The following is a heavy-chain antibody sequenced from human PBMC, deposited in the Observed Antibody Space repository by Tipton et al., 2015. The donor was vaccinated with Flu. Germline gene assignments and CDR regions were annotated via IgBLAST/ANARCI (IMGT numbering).Heavy chain of an antibody. V-gene: IGHV5-51*01. D-gene: IGHD3-22*01. CDR3: AIHGAGSGYPD. J-gene: IGHJ4*02. CDR1: GDNFRGQW. Sequence: QLVQSGAEVKEPGASLRISCKLSGDNFRGQWIGWVSQMSGKGLEWMGIIYPDDSETRYSPSFKGQVSSSVDESINTAYLQWSSLKASDTATYSCAIHGAGSGYPDWGQRTLVIVSA. CDR2: IYPDDSET.